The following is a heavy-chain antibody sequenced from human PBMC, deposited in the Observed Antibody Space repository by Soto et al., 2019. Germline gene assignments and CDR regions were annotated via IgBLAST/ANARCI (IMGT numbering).Heavy chain of an antibody. V-gene: IGHV3-23*01. CDR2: ISGSGGST. J-gene: IGHJ6*02. Sequence: GGSLRLSCAASGFTFSNYAMSWVRQAPGEGLEWVSGISGSGGSTYYADSVKGRFTISRDNSKNTLYLQMNSLRAEDTAVYYCAKQPYYDFWSYYIYCMDVWGHGPTVPV. D-gene: IGHD3-3*01. CDR3: AKQPYYDFWSYYIYCMDV. CDR1: GFTFSNYA.